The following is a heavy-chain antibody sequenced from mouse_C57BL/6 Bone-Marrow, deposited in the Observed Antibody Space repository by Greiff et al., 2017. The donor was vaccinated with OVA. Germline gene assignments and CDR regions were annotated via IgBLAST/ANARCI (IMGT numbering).Heavy chain of an antibody. Sequence: VQLQQSGPELVKPGASVKISCKASGYSFTDYNMNWVKQRNGKSLEWIGVINPNYGTTSYNQKFKGKATLTVDQSSSTAYMQRSSLTSEDSAVYYCARTYYDCYWYFDVWGTGTTVTVSS. CDR1: GYSFTDYN. J-gene: IGHJ1*03. CDR2: INPNYGTT. D-gene: IGHD2-4*01. V-gene: IGHV1-39*01. CDR3: ARTYYDCYWYFDV.